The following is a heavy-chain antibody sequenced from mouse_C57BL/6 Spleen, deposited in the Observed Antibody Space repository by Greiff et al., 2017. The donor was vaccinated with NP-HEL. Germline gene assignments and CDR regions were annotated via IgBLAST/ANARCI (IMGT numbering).Heavy chain of an antibody. D-gene: IGHD1-1*01. Sequence: QVQLQQSGPELVKPGASVKISCKASGYAFSSSWMNWVKQRPGKGLEWIGRIYPGDGDTNYNGKFKGKATLTADKSSSTAYMQLSSLTSEDSAVYFCARSKIITTVGWCFDYWGQGTTLTVSS. CDR2: IYPGDGDT. J-gene: IGHJ2*01. CDR3: ARSKIITTVGWCFDY. V-gene: IGHV1-82*01. CDR1: GYAFSSSW.